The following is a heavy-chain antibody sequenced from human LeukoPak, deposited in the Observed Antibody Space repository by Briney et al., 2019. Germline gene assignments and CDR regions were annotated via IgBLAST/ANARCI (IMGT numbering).Heavy chain of an antibody. V-gene: IGHV3-30*04. CDR2: ISYDGRNQ. J-gene: IGHJ1*01. D-gene: IGHD6-19*01. Sequence: GGSLRLSCAASGFTISAYAMHWVRQAPGKGLEWVAVISYDGRNQLYADAVKGRFTISRDNSKNTLSLQMNSLRPEDTAVYYCEMDIAVSVNAPPEDFQHWGQGTLVTVSS. CDR1: GFTISAYA. CDR3: EMDIAVSVNAPPEDFQH.